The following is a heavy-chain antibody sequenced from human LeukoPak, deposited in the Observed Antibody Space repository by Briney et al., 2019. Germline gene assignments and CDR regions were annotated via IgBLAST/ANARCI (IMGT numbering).Heavy chain of an antibody. CDR1: GFTFSTFD. J-gene: IGHJ4*02. V-gene: IGHV3-23*01. D-gene: IGHD3-22*01. CDR2: ISGAGGTT. Sequence: GGSLRLSCAASGFTFSTFDMIWVRQAPGKGLQWVSTISGAGGTTLFADSVKGRFSISRDNSNNKVFLQMNSLRVEDTAVYYCAKASDFDSSGFPIDVLDFGDQGLLVSVAS. CDR3: AKASDFDSSGFPIDVLDF.